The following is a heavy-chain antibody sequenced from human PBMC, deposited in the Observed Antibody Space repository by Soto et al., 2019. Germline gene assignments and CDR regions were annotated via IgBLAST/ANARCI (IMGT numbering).Heavy chain of an antibody. D-gene: IGHD1-26*01. Sequence: EVQLVESGGGLVRPGGSLRLSCAASGFTFSYYWMHWVRQAPGKGLVWVSRIHSDGSSTTYTDFVKGRFIISRDNARNTVDVQVNSVRVEDTAGYYSARGDRGAFDLWGQGTVVTVSS. CDR1: GFTFSYYW. V-gene: IGHV3-74*02. J-gene: IGHJ3*01. CDR2: IHSDGSST. CDR3: ARGDRGAFDL.